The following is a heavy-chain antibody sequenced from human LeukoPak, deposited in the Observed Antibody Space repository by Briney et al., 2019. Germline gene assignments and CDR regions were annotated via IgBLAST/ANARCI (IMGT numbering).Heavy chain of an antibody. CDR2: ISGSGGST. V-gene: IGHV3-23*01. CDR1: GFTFAEYT. CDR3: AKGAIFGVGTVFDY. Sequence: GGSLRLSCAASGFTFAEYTMHWVCQAPGKGLEWVSAISGSGGSTYYADSVKGRFTISRDNSKNTLYLQMNSLRAEDTAVYYCAKGAIFGVGTVFDYWGQGTLVTVSS. J-gene: IGHJ4*02. D-gene: IGHD3-3*01.